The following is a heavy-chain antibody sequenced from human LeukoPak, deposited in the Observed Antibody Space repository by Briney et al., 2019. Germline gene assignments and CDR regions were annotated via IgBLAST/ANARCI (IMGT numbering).Heavy chain of an antibody. J-gene: IGHJ4*02. CDR2: IIPIFGTA. CDR3: AREFGPYSSSLDY. Sequence: ASVTVSFTASGGTFIIYAISWVRQAPGQGLEWTGGIIPIFGTANYAQKFQGRVTITADESTSTAYMELSSLRSEDTAVYYCAREFGPYSSSLDYWGQGTLVTVSS. CDR1: GGTFIIYA. D-gene: IGHD6-13*01. V-gene: IGHV1-69*13.